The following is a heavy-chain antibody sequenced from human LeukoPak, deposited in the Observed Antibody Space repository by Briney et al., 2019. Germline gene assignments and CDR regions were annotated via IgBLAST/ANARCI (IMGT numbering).Heavy chain of an antibody. Sequence: GGSLRLSCAASGFTFSSYWMSWVRQAPGKGLQWVSSISAIINNKTYYADSVKGRFTISRDDSKNTLFLQMHSLRAEDTAVYFCAKPSSGYYYWGQGILVTVSS. V-gene: IGHV3-23*01. CDR3: AKPSSGYYY. D-gene: IGHD3-22*01. CDR1: GFTFSSYW. CDR2: ISAIINNKT. J-gene: IGHJ4*02.